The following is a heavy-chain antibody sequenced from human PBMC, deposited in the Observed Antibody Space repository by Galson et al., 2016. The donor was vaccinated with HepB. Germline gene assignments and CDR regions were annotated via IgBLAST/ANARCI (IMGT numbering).Heavy chain of an antibody. V-gene: IGHV3-48*02. D-gene: IGHD3-3*01. CDR2: ISSSSSTI. Sequence: SLRLSCAASGFTFSSYSMNWVRQAPGKGLEWVSYISSSSSTIYYADSVKGRFTISRDNAKNSLYLQMNSLRYEDTAVYNCASSPAYFWSGSYFSKYYYYGMDVWGQGTTVTVSS. CDR1: GFTFSSYS. CDR3: ASSPAYFWSGSYFSKYYYYGMDV. J-gene: IGHJ6*02.